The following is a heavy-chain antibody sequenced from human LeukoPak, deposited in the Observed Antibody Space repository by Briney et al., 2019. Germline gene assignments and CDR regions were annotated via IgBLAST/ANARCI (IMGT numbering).Heavy chain of an antibody. V-gene: IGHV3-7*01. J-gene: IGHJ4*02. CDR2: IKDDGSEK. CDR3: TRDEYDFWSGYYYPDY. D-gene: IGHD3-3*01. Sequence: GGSLRLSCAASGFTFSSYWMSWVRQAPGKGLEWEANIKDDGSEKRDVDSVKGRFTISRDNAKNSLYLQINSLRVEDTAVYYCTRDEYDFWSGYYYPDYWGQGTLVTVSS. CDR1: GFTFSSYW.